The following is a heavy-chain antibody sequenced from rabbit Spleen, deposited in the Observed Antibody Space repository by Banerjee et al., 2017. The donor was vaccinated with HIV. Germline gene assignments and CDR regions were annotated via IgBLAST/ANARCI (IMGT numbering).Heavy chain of an antibody. J-gene: IGHJ4*01. CDR2: IVNGDGST. D-gene: IGHD4-1*01. CDR1: GFSFSSNG. Sequence: QEQLVESGGGLVKPEGSLTLTCTASGFSFSSNGICWVRQAPGKGLEWIACIVNGDGSTYYASWAKGRFTISKTSSTTVTLQMTSLTVADTATYFCARVSETSGWGEDLWGPGTLVTVS. CDR3: ARVSETSGWGEDL. V-gene: IGHV1S45*01.